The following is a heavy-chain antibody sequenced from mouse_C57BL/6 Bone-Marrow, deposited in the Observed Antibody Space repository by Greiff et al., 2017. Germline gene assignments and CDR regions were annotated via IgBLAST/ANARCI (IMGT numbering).Heavy chain of an antibody. CDR1: GYTFTDYY. CDR3: ASYDYDPCYAMDY. CDR2: IYPGSGNT. J-gene: IGHJ4*01. D-gene: IGHD2-4*01. Sequence: QVQLKESGAELVRPGASVKLSCKASGYTFTDYYINWVKQRPGQGLEWIARIYPGSGNTYYNEKFKGKATLTAEKSSSTAYMQLSSLTSEDSAVYFCASYDYDPCYAMDYWGQGTSVTVSS. V-gene: IGHV1-76*01.